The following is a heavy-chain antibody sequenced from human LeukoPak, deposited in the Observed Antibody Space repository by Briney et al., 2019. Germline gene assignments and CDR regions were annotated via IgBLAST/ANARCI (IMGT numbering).Heavy chain of an antibody. V-gene: IGHV3-30-3*01. Sequence: PGGSLTLSCPASGFTFSDYPMHWVRQAAGKGLEWVAVISSNGINKYYADSVKGRFTISRDNSKNTLYLQMNSLRVEDTAVYYCARGSLVGASTPYWGQGTLVTVSS. J-gene: IGHJ4*02. CDR2: ISSNGINK. CDR1: GFTFSDYP. CDR3: ARGSLVGASTPY. D-gene: IGHD1-26*01.